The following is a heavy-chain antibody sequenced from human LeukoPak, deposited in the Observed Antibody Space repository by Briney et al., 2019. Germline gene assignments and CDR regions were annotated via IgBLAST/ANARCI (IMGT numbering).Heavy chain of an antibody. Sequence: GGSLRLSCAASKFTFSSSGMHWVRQAPGKGLEWVAFIRYDGNDKYYADSVKGRFTISRDNSKNTVYLQMNSLRAEDTAVYYCASHAFDIWGQGTMVTVSS. CDR3: ASHAFDI. CDR1: KFTFSSSG. J-gene: IGHJ3*02. V-gene: IGHV3-30*02. CDR2: IRYDGNDK.